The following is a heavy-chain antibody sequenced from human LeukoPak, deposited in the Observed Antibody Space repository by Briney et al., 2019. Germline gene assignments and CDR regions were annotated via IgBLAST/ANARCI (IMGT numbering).Heavy chain of an antibody. CDR2: ISYDGSNK. V-gene: IGHV3-30*03. CDR3: ARGYCSGGSCYSVVGYDAFDI. CDR1: GFTFSSYG. Sequence: PGRSLRLSCAASGFTFSSYGMYWVRQAPGKGLEWVADISYDGSNKYYVDSVKGRFTISRDNAKNTLYLQMNSLRAEDTAVYYCARGYCSGGSCYSVVGYDAFDIWGQGTMVTVSS. J-gene: IGHJ3*02. D-gene: IGHD2-15*01.